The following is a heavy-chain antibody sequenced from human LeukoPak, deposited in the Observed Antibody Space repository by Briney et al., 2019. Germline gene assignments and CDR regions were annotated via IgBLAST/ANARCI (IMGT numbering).Heavy chain of an antibody. V-gene: IGHV3-7*01. CDR1: GFTFSTYW. Sequence: GGSLRLSCAASGFTFSTYWRNWVRQAPGKGLEWVTNIKPDGSAKYFVDSVKPRFTISRDNAKNSLYLQMNTLRAEDTAVYYCLRSGGYWGQGTPVTVSS. D-gene: IGHD1-26*01. CDR3: LRSGGY. J-gene: IGHJ4*02. CDR2: IKPDGSAK.